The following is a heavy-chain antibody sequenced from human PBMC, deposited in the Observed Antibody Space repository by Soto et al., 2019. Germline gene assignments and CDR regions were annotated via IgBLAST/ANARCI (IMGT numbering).Heavy chain of an antibody. CDR3: ARAPMVLTRSYFDS. J-gene: IGHJ4*02. Sequence: SETLSLTCTVSDGSISNFYWSWIRQPPGKGLEWIGYISSSGNTNYNPSLKSRVSISVDTSKNQFSLNLTSVTAADTAVYYCARAPMVLTRSYFDSWGQGTPVSVSS. D-gene: IGHD3-22*01. V-gene: IGHV4-59*01. CDR2: ISSSGNT. CDR1: DGSISNFY.